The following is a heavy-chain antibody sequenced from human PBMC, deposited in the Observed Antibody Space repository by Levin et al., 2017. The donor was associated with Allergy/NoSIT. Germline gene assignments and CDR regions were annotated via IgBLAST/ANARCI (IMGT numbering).Heavy chain of an antibody. D-gene: IGHD3-22*01. CDR1: GFTFSSYS. CDR3: ASATYYYDRSESGFDY. V-gene: IGHV3-48*02. J-gene: IGHJ4*02. Sequence: GESLKISCAASGFTFSSYSMNWVRQAPGKGLEWVSYISSSSSTIYYADSVKGRFTISRDNAKNSLYLQMNSLRDEDTAVYYCASATYYYDRSESGFDYWGQGTLVTVSS. CDR2: ISSSSSTI.